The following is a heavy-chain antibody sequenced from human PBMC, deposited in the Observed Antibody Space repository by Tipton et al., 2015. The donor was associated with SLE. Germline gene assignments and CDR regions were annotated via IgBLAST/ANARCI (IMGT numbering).Heavy chain of an antibody. CDR2: IYYSGST. J-gene: IGHJ6*03. Sequence: TLSLTCTVSGGSISSYYWSWIRQPPGKGLEWIGYIYYSGSTNYNPSLKSRVTISVDTSKNQFSLKLSSVTAADTAVYYCAREGVGTSYYYYMDVWGKGTTVPVSS. D-gene: IGHD2-21*02. V-gene: IGHV4-59*01. CDR1: GGSISSYY. CDR3: AREGVGTSYYYYMDV.